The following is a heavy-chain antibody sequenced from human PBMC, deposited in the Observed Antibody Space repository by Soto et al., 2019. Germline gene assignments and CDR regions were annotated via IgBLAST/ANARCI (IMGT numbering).Heavy chain of an antibody. D-gene: IGHD6-13*01. J-gene: IGHJ2*01. CDR3: ARGIAAAGKGGGWYFDL. V-gene: IGHV1-46*03. CDR2: INPSGGST. Sequence: QVQLVQSGAEVKKPGASVKVSCKASGYTFTSYYMHWVRQAPGQGLEWMGIINPSGGSTSYAQKFQGRVTMTRDTSTGTVYMELSSLRSEDTAVYYCARGIAAAGKGGGWYFDLWGRGTLVTVSS. CDR1: GYTFTSYY.